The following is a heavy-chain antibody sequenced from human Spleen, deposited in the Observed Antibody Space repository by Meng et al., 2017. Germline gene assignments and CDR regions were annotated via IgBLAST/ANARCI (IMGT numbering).Heavy chain of an antibody. Sequence: GGSLRLSCAASGFTFSSYAMHWVRQAPGKGLEWVAVISYDGSNKYYADSVKGRFTISRDNSKNTLYLQMTSLRAEDTAIYYCADALDDYGNFFGWGQGTLVTVSS. V-gene: IGHV3-30*04. CDR1: GFTFSSYA. D-gene: IGHD4-11*01. J-gene: IGHJ4*02. CDR2: ISYDGSNK. CDR3: ADALDDYGNFFG.